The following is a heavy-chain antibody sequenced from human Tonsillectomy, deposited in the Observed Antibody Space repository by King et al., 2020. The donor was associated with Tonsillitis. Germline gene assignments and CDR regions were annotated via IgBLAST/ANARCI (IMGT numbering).Heavy chain of an antibody. CDR1: GFTFSNTG. V-gene: IGHV3-30*18. CDR3: TKEEMTTIFNFDY. CDR2: ISTDGRNK. J-gene: IGHJ4*02. Sequence: QVQLVESGGGVVQPGRSLRLSCAASGFTFSNTGMHWVRQAPGRGLEWVAGISTDGRNKFYADSVKGRFTVSRDNSKNTLYLEMNSLRAGDTALYYCTKEEMTTIFNFDYWGQGTLVTVSS. D-gene: IGHD5-24*01.